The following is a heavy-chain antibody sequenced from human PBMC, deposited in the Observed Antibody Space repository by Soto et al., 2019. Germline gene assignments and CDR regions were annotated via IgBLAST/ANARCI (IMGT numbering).Heavy chain of an antibody. CDR3: ASNSGWYYFDY. CDR1: GFTFSSYA. D-gene: IGHD6-19*01. CDR2: ISYDGSNK. V-gene: IGHV3-30-3*01. J-gene: IGHJ4*02. Sequence: QVQLVESGGGVVQPGRSLRLSCAASGFTFSSYAMHWVRQAPGKGLEWVAVISYDGSNKYYADSVKGRFTISRDNSKNTLDLQMNSLRAEDTAVYYCASNSGWYYFDYWGQGTLVTVSS.